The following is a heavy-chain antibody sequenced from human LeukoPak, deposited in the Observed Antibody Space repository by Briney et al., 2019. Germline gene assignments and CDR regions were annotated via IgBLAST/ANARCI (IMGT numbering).Heavy chain of an antibody. J-gene: IGHJ4*02. V-gene: IGHV3-66*01. CDR1: GFTFSSNY. CDR2: IYSGGST. CDR3: ARDRDGYNPFDY. Sequence: GGALRLSCAASGFTFSSNYMSWGRQAPGKGVEGGSVIYSGGSTYYTDSVTGRFTISRDNSKNTLYLQMNSLRAEDTAVYYCARDRDGYNPFDYWGQGTLVTVSS. D-gene: IGHD5-24*01.